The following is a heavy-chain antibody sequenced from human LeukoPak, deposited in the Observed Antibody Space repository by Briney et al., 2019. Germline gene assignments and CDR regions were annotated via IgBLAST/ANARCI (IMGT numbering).Heavy chain of an antibody. V-gene: IGHV3-30*18. D-gene: IGHD6-19*01. Sequence: GGALRVSCVACVFTFSSYGMHWVRPAPGKGLEGVAVISHDGRAKYYADSVKGRFSISRDNSRNTLKLEMNSQRAEDTSLDYCAKEWKEYTSGWNFDYWGQGTPVTASS. J-gene: IGHJ4*02. CDR3: AKEWKEYTSGWNFDY. CDR1: VFTFSSYG. CDR2: ISHDGRAK.